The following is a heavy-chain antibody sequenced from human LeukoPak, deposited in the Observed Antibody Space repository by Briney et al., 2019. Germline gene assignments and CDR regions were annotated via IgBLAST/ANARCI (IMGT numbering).Heavy chain of an antibody. CDR3: ARDRDSSGWHVADY. Sequence: ASVKVSCKASGYTFMSYDITWVRQAPGQGLEWMGWISPQKGKLNYTQNFQGRVTMTPDTPPSTDYMEMRSLRSDDTAVYYCARDRDSSGWHVADYWGQGTLVTVSS. V-gene: IGHV1-18*01. J-gene: IGHJ4*02. CDR2: ISPQKGKL. CDR1: GYTFMSYD. D-gene: IGHD6-19*01.